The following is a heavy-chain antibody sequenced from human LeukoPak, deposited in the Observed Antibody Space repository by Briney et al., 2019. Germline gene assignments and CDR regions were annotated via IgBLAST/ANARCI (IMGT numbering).Heavy chain of an antibody. CDR1: GGTFTSYT. J-gene: IGHJ4*02. V-gene: IGHV1-69*05. Sequence: GASVKVSCKASGGTFTSYTISWVRQAPGQGLEWMGGIIPIFGTANYAQKFQGRVTITTDESTSTAYMELSSLRSEDTAVYYCASGDWELLFYFDYWGQGTLVTVSS. CDR2: IIPIFGTA. CDR3: ASGDWELLFYFDY. D-gene: IGHD1-26*01.